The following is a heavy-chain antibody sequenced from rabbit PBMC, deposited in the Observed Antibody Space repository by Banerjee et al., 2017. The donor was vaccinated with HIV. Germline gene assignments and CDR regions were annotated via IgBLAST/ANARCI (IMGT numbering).Heavy chain of an antibody. V-gene: IGHV1S40*01. CDR3: ARDAASWDTYFTL. Sequence: QSLEESGGDLVKPGASLTLTCTASGIDFSSYYYICWVRQAPGKGLEWIACIYADSSGSTYYASWAKGRFTISKPSSTTVTLQMTSLTAADTATYFCARDAASWDTYFTLWGPGTLVTVS. D-gene: IGHD4-2*01. CDR1: GIDFSSYYY. J-gene: IGHJ4*01. CDR2: IYADSSGST.